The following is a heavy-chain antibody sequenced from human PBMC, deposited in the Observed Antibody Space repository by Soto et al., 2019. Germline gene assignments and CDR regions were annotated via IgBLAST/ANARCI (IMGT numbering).Heavy chain of an antibody. CDR2: ISGSGGST. CDR1: GFTFSSYA. D-gene: IGHD1-26*01. V-gene: IGHV3-23*01. Sequence: GGSLRLSCAASGFTFSSYAMSWVRQAPGKGLEWVSAISGSGGSTYYADSVKGRFTISRDNSKNTLYLQMNSLRAEDTAVYYCAKVQKNNQWEPPNYFDYWGQGTLVTVSS. J-gene: IGHJ4*02. CDR3: AKVQKNNQWEPPNYFDY.